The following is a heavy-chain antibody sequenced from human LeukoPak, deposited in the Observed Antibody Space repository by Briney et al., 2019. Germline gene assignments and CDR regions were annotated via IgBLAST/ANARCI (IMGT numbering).Heavy chain of an antibody. Sequence: QPGGSLRLSCAASGFAFTTYAMSWVRQAPGKGLEWVSAISGSGGGTYYADSVRVRFTISRDNSKNTRDMKINSLRSDETHADNCAKDRPHPSAERTNFDDWGQGTLVTVSS. CDR3: AKDRPHPSAERTNFDD. D-gene: IGHD1-1*01. CDR2: ISGSGGGT. V-gene: IGHV3-23*01. CDR1: GFAFTTYA. J-gene: IGHJ4*02.